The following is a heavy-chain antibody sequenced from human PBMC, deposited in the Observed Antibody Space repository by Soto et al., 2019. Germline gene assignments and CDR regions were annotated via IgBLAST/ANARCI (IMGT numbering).Heavy chain of an antibody. D-gene: IGHD2-8*01. CDR1: GYSFTDYH. CDR3: ARGDSTDCSNGVCSFFYNHDMDV. V-gene: IGHV1-2*04. CDR2: INPKSGGT. J-gene: IGHJ6*02. Sequence: GSSVKVSCKASGYSFTDYHIHWVRQAPGQGLEWLGRINPKSGGTSTAQKFQGWVPMTTDTSISTASMELTRLTSDDTAIYYCARGDSTDCSNGVCSFFYNHDMDVWG.